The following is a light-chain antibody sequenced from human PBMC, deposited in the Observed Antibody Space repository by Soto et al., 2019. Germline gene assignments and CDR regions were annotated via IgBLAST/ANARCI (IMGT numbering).Light chain of an antibody. CDR2: DAS. V-gene: IGKV3-11*01. Sequence: EIVLTQSPSTLSLSPGERATLSCRASQSVSRYLAWCQQKPGQAPRLLIYDASNRATGIPARFSGSGSGTDFTLTISRLEPEDFAVYYCQQRSNWPITFGQGTRL. J-gene: IGKJ5*01. CDR3: QQRSNWPIT. CDR1: QSVSRY.